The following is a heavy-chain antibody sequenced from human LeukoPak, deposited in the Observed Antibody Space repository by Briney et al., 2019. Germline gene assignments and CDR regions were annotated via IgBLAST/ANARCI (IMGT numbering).Heavy chain of an antibody. CDR2: IKRDGTDK. V-gene: IGHV3-7*01. J-gene: IGHJ4*02. CDR1: GFTFSTYW. D-gene: IGHD3-22*01. Sequence: PGGSLRLSCAGSGFTFSTYWMSWVRQAPGKGLDWVANIKRDGTDKYYVDSVKGRFTISRDNAKNLLYLQMNSLRAEDTAVYYCAREKLDTRGYVDYWGQGTLVTVSS. CDR3: AREKLDTRGYVDY.